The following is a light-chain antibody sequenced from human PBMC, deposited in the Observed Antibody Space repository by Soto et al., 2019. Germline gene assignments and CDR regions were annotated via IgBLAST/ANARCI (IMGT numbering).Light chain of an antibody. CDR1: QSVSSSY. CDR2: GAS. CDR3: QQYGSSPRKLP. J-gene: IGKJ4*01. Sequence: EIVLTQSPGTLSLSPGERATLSCRASQSVSSSYLAWYQQKPGQAPRLLIYGASSRATGIPDRSSGSGSGTDFTLTISRLEPEDFAVYYCQQYGSSPRKLPFGGGTKVEIK. V-gene: IGKV3-20*01.